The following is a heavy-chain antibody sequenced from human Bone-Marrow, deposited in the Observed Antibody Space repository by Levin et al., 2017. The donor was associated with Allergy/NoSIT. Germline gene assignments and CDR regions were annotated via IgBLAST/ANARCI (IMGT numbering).Heavy chain of an antibody. Sequence: PGGSLRLSCAASGFTFSSYSMNWVRQAPGKGLEWVSSISSSSSYIYYADSVKGRFTISRDNAKNSLYLQMNSLRAEDTAVYYCARESFDFWSGYYGAFDIWGQGTMVTVSS. CDR1: GFTFSSYS. CDR3: ARESFDFWSGYYGAFDI. D-gene: IGHD3-3*01. CDR2: ISSSSSYI. V-gene: IGHV3-21*01. J-gene: IGHJ3*02.